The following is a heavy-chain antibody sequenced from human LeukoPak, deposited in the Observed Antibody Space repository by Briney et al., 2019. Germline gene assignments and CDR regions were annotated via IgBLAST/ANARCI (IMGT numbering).Heavy chain of an antibody. D-gene: IGHD5-18*01. V-gene: IGHV1-18*04. CDR2: ISAYNGNT. CDR3: ARDQDTAMGFRGRTRSFDP. J-gene: IGHJ5*02. Sequence: ASVKVSYKASGYTFTSYGISWVRQAPGQGLEWMGWISAYNGNTNYAQKLQGRVTMTTDTSTSTAYMELRSLRSDDTAVYYCARDQDTAMGFRGRTRSFDPWGQGTLVTVSS. CDR1: GYTFTSYG.